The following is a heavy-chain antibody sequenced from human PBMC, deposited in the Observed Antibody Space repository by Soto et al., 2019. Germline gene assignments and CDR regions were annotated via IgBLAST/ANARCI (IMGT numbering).Heavy chain of an antibody. CDR1: GGSFSGYY. J-gene: IGHJ4*02. V-gene: IGHV4-34*01. CDR3: ARGTRGYSSGWYDY. Sequence: SETLSLTCVVYGGSFSGYYWSWIRQPPGKGLEWIGEINHSGSTNYNPSLKSRVTISVDTSKNQFSLKLSSVTAADTAVYYCARGTRGYSSGWYDYWGQGTLVTVSS. D-gene: IGHD6-19*01. CDR2: INHSGST.